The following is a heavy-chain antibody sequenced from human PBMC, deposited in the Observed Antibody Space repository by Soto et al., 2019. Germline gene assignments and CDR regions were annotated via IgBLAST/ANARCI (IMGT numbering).Heavy chain of an antibody. CDR1: GYTFTSYY. Sequence: EASVKVSCKASGYTFTSYYMHWVRQAPGQGLEWMGIINPSGGSTSYAQKFQGRVTMTRDTSTSTVYMELSSLRSEDTAVYYCARERGRVVRGVIRAFDIWGQGTMVTVSS. CDR2: INPSGGST. D-gene: IGHD3-10*01. J-gene: IGHJ3*02. CDR3: ARERGRVVRGVIRAFDI. V-gene: IGHV1-46*03.